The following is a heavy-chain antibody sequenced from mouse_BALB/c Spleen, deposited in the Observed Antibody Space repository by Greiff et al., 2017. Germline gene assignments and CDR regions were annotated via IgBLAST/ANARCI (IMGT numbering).Heavy chain of an antibody. Sequence: VQLQQSGPGLVKPSQSLSLTCTVTGYSITSDYAWNWIRQFPGNKLEWMGYISYSGSTSYNPSLKSRISITRDTSKNQFFLQLNSVTTEDTATYYCARREYGNYAWFAYWGQGTLVTVSA. CDR2: ISYSGST. CDR3: ARREYGNYAWFAY. V-gene: IGHV3-2*02. CDR1: GYSITSDYA. J-gene: IGHJ3*01. D-gene: IGHD2-10*02.